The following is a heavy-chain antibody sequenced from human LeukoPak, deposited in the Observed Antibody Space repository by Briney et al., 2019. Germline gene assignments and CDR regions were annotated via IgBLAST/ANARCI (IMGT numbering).Heavy chain of an antibody. CDR1: GGTFSSYA. J-gene: IGHJ6*03. V-gene: IGHV1-69*01. CDR2: IIPIFGTA. Sequence: GSSVKISCKASGGTFSSYAISWGRQAPGQGLEWVGGIIPIFGTAIYAKKFQGRVTITADESTSTTYMELSSLRSEDSAVYYCAREIRGYSGYDPDYYYYYMDVCGKGTTVTASS. CDR3: AREIRGYSGYDPDYYYYYMDV. D-gene: IGHD5-12*01.